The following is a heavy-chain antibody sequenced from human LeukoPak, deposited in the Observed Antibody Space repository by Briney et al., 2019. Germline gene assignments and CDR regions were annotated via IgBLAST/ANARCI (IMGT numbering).Heavy chain of an antibody. Sequence: SVKVSCKASGGTFSSYAISWVRQAPGQGLEWMGGIIPIFGTANYAQKFQGRVTITADESTSTAYMELSSLRSEDTAVYYCLPYGCTTTTCYWFDPWGQGTLVTVSS. J-gene: IGHJ5*02. V-gene: IGHV1-69*13. D-gene: IGHD2-2*01. CDR3: LPYGCTTTTCYWFDP. CDR1: GGTFSSYA. CDR2: IIPIFGTA.